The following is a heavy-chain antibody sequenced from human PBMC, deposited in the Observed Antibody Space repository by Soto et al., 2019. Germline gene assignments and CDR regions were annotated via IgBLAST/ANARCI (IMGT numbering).Heavy chain of an antibody. CDR2: IYYSGST. Sequence: QVQLQESGPGLVKPSETLSLTCTVSGGSISSYYWSWIRQPPGKGLEWIGYIYYSGSTNYNPSLKSRVTISVDTSKNQFSLKLSSVTAADTAVYYCARFSRAARFDYWGQGTLVTVSS. D-gene: IGHD6-6*01. CDR1: GGSISSYY. J-gene: IGHJ4*02. V-gene: IGHV4-59*01. CDR3: ARFSRAARFDY.